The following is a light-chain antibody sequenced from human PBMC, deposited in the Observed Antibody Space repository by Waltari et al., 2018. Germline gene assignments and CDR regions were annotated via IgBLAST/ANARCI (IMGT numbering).Light chain of an antibody. V-gene: IGLV2-14*03. Sequence: LTQPASVSGSPGQSVTISCTGTSSDVGDFEYVSWFQQHPGKAPKLLIYDVFSRPSGVSNRFSASKSGNTASLTISGLQAEDEANYFCNSYSTSSAPAFGGGTKLTVL. CDR2: DVF. CDR1: SSDVGDFEY. CDR3: NSYSTSSAPA. J-gene: IGLJ2*01.